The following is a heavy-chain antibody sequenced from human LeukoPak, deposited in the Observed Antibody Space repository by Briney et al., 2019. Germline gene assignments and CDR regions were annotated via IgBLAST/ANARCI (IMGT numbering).Heavy chain of an antibody. CDR2: IYYSGST. D-gene: IGHD3-22*01. CDR3: ARGGRTRLTMIVRGALDY. V-gene: IGHV4-30-4*02. J-gene: IGHJ4*02. CDR1: GGSISSGDNY. Sequence: SETLSLTCTVSGGSISSGDNYWNWIRQPPGKGLEWIGYIYYSGSTYYNPSLKSRATISLDTSNNQFSLKLSSVTAADTAVYYCARGGRTRLTMIVRGALDYWGQGTLVTVSS.